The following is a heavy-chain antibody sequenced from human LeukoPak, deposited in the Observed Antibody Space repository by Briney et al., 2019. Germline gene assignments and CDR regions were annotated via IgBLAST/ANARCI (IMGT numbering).Heavy chain of an antibody. J-gene: IGHJ4*02. D-gene: IGHD5-12*01. Sequence: PSETLSLTCTVSGGSIRNYFWNWIRQPPGRGPEWIGYIYYRGDTYYTQRTKYNPSLKSRVTISIDTSETQFSLRLNSVTAADTGVYYCARSIAATIYFDLWGQGTLVTVSS. V-gene: IGHV4-59*01. CDR3: ARSIAATIYFDL. CDR1: GGSIRNYF. CDR2: IYYRGDTYYTQRT.